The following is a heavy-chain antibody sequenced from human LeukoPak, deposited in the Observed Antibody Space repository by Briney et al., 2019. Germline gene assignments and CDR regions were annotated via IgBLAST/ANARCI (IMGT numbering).Heavy chain of an antibody. CDR3: ARGVIVVVPAAGFDP. V-gene: IGHV1-8*01. CDR1: GYTFTSYD. J-gene: IGHJ5*02. CDR2: MNPISGNT. D-gene: IGHD2-2*01. Sequence: ASVKVSCKASGYTFTSYDINWVRQATGQGLEWMGWMNPISGNTGYAQKFQGRVTMTRNTSISTAYMELSSLRSEDTAVYYCARGVIVVVPAAGFDPWGQGTLVTVSS.